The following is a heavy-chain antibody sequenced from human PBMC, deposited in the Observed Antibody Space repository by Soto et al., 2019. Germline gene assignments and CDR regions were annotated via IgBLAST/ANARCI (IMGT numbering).Heavy chain of an antibody. J-gene: IGHJ3*02. CDR2: ISAYNGNT. D-gene: IGHD6-13*01. CDR3: ARDSSSLNSYAFDI. CDR1: GYTFTNFG. V-gene: IGHV1-18*01. Sequence: ASVKVSCKASGYTFTNFGISWVRQAPGQGLEWMGWISAYNGNTKYSQKFQGRVTITRDTSASTAYMELSSLRSEDTAVYYCARDSSSLNSYAFDIWGKGTMVTV.